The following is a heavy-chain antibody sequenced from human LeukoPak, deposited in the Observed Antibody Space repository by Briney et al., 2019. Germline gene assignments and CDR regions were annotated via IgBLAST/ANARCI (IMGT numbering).Heavy chain of an antibody. V-gene: IGHV3-23*01. CDR3: AKALYDSSGYYSFDY. CDR1: GFTFSSYA. Sequence: GGSLRLSCVASGFTFSSYAMSWVRQAPGKGLEWVSGISGSGGSTYYADSVKGRFTISRDNSKNTLYLRMNSLRAEDTAAYYCAKALYDSSGYYSFDYWGQGTLVTVSS. D-gene: IGHD3-22*01. J-gene: IGHJ4*02. CDR2: ISGSGGST.